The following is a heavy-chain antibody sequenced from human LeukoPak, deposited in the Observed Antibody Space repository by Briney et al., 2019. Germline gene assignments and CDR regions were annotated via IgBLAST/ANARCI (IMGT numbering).Heavy chain of an antibody. V-gene: IGHV4-59*01. CDR3: ARVPYGRSGYYSYFFDY. D-gene: IGHD3-22*01. CDR2: IYYSGTT. J-gene: IGHJ4*02. CDR1: GGSINTYF. Sequence: SETLSLTCTVSGGSINTYFWSWIRQPPGKGLEWIGYIYYSGTTNYNPSLKSRVTISVDTSKKHFSLKLSSVTAADTAVYYCARVPYGRSGYYSYFFDYWGQGTLVTVSS.